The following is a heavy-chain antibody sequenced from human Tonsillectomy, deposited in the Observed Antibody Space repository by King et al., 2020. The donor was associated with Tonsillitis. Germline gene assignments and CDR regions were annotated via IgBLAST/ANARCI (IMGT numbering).Heavy chain of an antibody. J-gene: IGHJ3*01. D-gene: IGHD3-22*01. V-gene: IGHV5-51*01. CDR1: AYSFTDHW. CDR3: STLTRLFPHGAFDV. Sequence: VQLVESGAEVKKPGESLKISCQGSAYSFTDHWIGCVRQMPGKGLEWMGNIYPGDSDIKYSPSFQGQVTISADKSISTAYLHWSSLKASDTAVYYGSTLTRLFPHGAFDVWGQGTMVTVSS. CDR2: IYPGDSDI.